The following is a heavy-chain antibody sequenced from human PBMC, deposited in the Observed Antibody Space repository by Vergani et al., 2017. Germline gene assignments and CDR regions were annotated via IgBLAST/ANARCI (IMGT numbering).Heavy chain of an antibody. D-gene: IGHD6-13*01. CDR3: ARDERRPWSNSWARFEY. Sequence: QVQVQESGPALAKPSETLSLSCAVSGHSLRSGDFWGWIRQPPGKGLEWIGSMHQSGNTYYNPSLKSRVTISVDTSKNQYSLKLNSLTAADTAIYYCARDERRPWSNSWARFEYWGLGIPVTVSS. CDR1: GHSLRSGDF. J-gene: IGHJ4*02. V-gene: IGHV4-38-2*02. CDR2: MHQSGNT.